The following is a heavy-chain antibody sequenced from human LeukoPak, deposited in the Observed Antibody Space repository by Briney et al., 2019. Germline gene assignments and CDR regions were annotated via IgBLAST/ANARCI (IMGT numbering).Heavy chain of an antibody. CDR1: GGTFSTYV. V-gene: IGHV1-69*05. Sequence: SVKVSCKASGGTFSTYVISWVRQAPGQGLEWMGGIIPIFGTANYAQKFQGRVTITTDESTSTAYMELSSLRSEDTAVYYCASSSKGYSSGFYYYYYMDVWGKGTTVTVSS. D-gene: IGHD6-19*01. CDR2: IIPIFGTA. J-gene: IGHJ6*03. CDR3: ASSSKGYSSGFYYYYYMDV.